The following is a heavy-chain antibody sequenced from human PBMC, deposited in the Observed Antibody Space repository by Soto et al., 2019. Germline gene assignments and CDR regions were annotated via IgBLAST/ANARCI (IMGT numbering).Heavy chain of an antibody. CDR1: GGSISSSSYY. Sequence: SETLSLTCTVSGGSISSSSYYWGWIRQPPGKGLEWIGSIYYSGSTYYNPSLKSRVTISVDTSKNQFSLKLSSVTAADTAVYYRARQRARDGYNLVVYFDYWGQGTLVTVSS. J-gene: IGHJ4*02. V-gene: IGHV4-39*01. D-gene: IGHD5-12*01. CDR3: ARQRARDGYNLVVYFDY. CDR2: IYYSGST.